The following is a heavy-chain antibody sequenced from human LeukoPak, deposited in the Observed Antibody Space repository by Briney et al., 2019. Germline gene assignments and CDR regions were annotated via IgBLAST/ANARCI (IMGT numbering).Heavy chain of an antibody. D-gene: IGHD3-16*01. CDR1: GGSFSGYY. CDR2: INHSGST. Sequence: SETLSLTCAVYGGSFSGYYWSWIRQPPGKGLEWIGEINHSGSTNYNPSLKSRVTISVDTSKNQFSLKLSSVTAADTAVYYCARGRAGRLRANIIRPYAFDIWGQGTMVTVSS. V-gene: IGHV4-34*01. CDR3: ARGRAGRLRANIIRPYAFDI. J-gene: IGHJ3*02.